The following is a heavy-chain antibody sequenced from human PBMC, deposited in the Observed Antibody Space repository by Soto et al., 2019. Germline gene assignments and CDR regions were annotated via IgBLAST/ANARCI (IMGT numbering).Heavy chain of an antibody. V-gene: IGHV1-18*01. J-gene: IGHJ6*02. Sequence: ASVKVSCKASGYTFTSYGISWVRQAPGQGLEWMGWISAYNGNTNYAQKLQGRVTITADESTSTAYMELSSLRSEDTAVYYCARVNDYFDYRYYYYFGMDVWGQGTTVTVSS. CDR2: ISAYNGNT. CDR1: GYTFTSYG. D-gene: IGHD4-17*01. CDR3: ARVNDYFDYRYYYYFGMDV.